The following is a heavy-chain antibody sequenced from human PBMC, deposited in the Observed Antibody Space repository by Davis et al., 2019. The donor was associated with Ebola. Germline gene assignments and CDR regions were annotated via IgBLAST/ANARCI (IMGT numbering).Heavy chain of an antibody. CDR3: AVGPGDRDY. V-gene: IGHV4-34*08. CDR2: INHSGST. J-gene: IGHJ4*02. Sequence: ESLKISCAASGFTFSSYSMNWVRQAPGKGLEWIGEINHSGSTNYNPSLKSRVTISVDTSKNQFSLKLSSVTAADTAVYYCAVGPGDRDYWGQGTLVTVSS. CDR1: GFTFSSYS. D-gene: IGHD3-16*01.